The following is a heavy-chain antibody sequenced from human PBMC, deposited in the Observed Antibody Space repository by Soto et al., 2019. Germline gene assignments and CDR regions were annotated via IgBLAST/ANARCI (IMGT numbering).Heavy chain of an antibody. CDR3: ARDMEGCSSTSCNIFGY. CDR1: SGSISSSNW. V-gene: IGHV4-4*02. CDR2: IYHSGST. D-gene: IGHD2-2*02. Sequence: PSETLSLTCAVSSGSISSSNWWRWVRQPPGKGLEWIGEIYHSGSTNYNPSLKSRVTISVDKSKNQFSLKLSSVTAADTAVYYCARDMEGCSSTSCNIFGYWGQGTLVTVSS. J-gene: IGHJ4*02.